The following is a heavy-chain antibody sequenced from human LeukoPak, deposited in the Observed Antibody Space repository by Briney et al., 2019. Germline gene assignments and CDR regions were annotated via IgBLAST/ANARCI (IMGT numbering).Heavy chain of an antibody. CDR2: VKEDGTTK. V-gene: IGHV3-7*01. Sequence: PGGSLRLSCAASGFSFTNDWMRWGRQAPGKGLEWVANVKEDGTTKQYVDSVKGRFTISRDNAKNSLYLQMDSLRAEDTAVYYCVSQEVVPHWGQGTLVSVSS. CDR1: GFSFTNDW. D-gene: IGHD2-15*01. J-gene: IGHJ4*02. CDR3: VSQEVVPH.